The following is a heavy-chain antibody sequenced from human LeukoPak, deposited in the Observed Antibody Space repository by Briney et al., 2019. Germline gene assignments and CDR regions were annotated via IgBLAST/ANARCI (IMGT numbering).Heavy chain of an antibody. J-gene: IGHJ4*02. Sequence: GGSLRLSCAVSGFTYSRYWMHWVRQAPGKGLVWVSRINTDGTSTNYADSVRGRFTISRDSDKNTLYLQMNSLRDEDTAVYYCVKDRTREGNRLFEHWGQGTLVTVSS. CDR1: GFTYSRYW. D-gene: IGHD1-1*01. CDR2: INTDGTST. CDR3: VKDRTREGNRLFEH. V-gene: IGHV3-74*01.